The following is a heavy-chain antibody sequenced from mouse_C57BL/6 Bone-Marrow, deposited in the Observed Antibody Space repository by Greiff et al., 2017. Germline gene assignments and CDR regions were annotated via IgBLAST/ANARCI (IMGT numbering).Heavy chain of an antibody. CDR2: ISDGGSYT. CDR1: GFTFSSYA. J-gene: IGHJ4*01. CDR3: ARGKDGNYYYAMDY. D-gene: IGHD2-1*01. V-gene: IGHV5-4*01. Sequence: EVQRVESGGGLVKPGGSLKLSCAASGFTFSSYAMSWVRQTPEKRLEWVATISDGGSYTYYPDNVKGRFTISRDNAKNNLYLQMSHLKSEDTAMYYCARGKDGNYYYAMDYWGQGTSVTVSS.